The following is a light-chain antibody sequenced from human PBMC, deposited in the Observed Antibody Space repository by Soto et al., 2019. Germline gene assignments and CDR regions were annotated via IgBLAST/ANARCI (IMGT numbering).Light chain of an antibody. J-gene: IGKJ3*01. CDR3: LQHNSFPFA. V-gene: IGKV1-17*01. Sequence: IHMTQSPSTLSASVGDRVIVTFRASQGVGDRLGWYQQKPGNAPKRLIYATSNLESGVPSRFSGSGSGTEFTLTISSLQPEDLATYYCLQHNSFPFAFGPGTKVDIK. CDR2: ATS. CDR1: QGVGDR.